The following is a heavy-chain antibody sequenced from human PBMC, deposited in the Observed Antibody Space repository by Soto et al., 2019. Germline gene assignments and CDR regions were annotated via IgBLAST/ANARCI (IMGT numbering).Heavy chain of an antibody. CDR3: ASHEAAAGPNSYYGMDV. CDR1: EFTVSNNY. Sequence: EVQLVETGGGLIQPGGSLRLSCAVSEFTVSNNYMSWVRQTPGKGLEWVSVIYSGGSTFYADSVKGRFIISRDNSKNTLYLQMNSLRAEDTAVYYCASHEAAAGPNSYYGMDVWGQGTTVTVSS. CDR2: IYSGGST. D-gene: IGHD6-13*01. V-gene: IGHV3-53*02. J-gene: IGHJ6*02.